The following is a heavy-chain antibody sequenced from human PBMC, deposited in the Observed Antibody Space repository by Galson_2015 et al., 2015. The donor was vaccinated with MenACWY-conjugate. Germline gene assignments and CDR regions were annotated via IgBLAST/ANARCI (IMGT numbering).Heavy chain of an antibody. Sequence: SLRLSCAASGFTLGSYWMRWVRQVPGKGLVWVSRINSAGSSTTYADAVTGRFTISRDNAKNTLNLQLNSLRPEDTAVYYCARDREEPTVSLHSSVFGHWGQGTLVIVPS. CDR2: INSAGSST. CDR1: GFTLGSYW. D-gene: IGHD4-11*01. J-gene: IGHJ5*02. CDR3: ARDREEPTVSLHSSVFGH. V-gene: IGHV3-74*01.